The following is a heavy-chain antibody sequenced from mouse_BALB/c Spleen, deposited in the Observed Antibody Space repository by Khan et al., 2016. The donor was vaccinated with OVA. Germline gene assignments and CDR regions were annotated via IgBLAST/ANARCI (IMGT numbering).Heavy chain of an antibody. CDR2: ISYSGST. Sequence: VQLKQSGPGLVKPSQSLSLTCTVTGYSITSDYAWNWIRQFPGNKLEWMGYISYSGSTSYNPSLKSRISITRYTSKNQFFLQLNSVTTEDTATYYCARSIMANWGQGTTLTVSS. J-gene: IGHJ2*01. CDR1: GYSITSDYA. V-gene: IGHV3-2*02. CDR3: ARSIMAN.